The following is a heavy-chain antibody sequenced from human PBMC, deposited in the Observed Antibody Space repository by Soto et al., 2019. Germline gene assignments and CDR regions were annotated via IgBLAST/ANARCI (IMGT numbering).Heavy chain of an antibody. D-gene: IGHD2-2*01. Sequence: GQGLEWLAVISYDGSNKYYADSVKVRVAISRDNSKNTLYLQMNSLRAEDTAVYYFVISLPAEDGRRASVPVSAVLLILSSDL. CDR3: VISLPAEDGRRASVPVSAVLLILSSDL. V-gene: IGHV3-30*09. CDR2: ISYDGSNK. J-gene: IGHJ2*01.